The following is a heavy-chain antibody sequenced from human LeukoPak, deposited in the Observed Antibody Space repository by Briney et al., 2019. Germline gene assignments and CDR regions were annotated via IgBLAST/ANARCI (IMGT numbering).Heavy chain of an antibody. Sequence: QPGGSLRLSCAASGFTFISYWMHWVRQAQGKGLVWFSRINGYGSSTDFADSVKGRFTISRDNAKNTLYLQMNSLRAEDTAVYYCARDAPGNTALDYWGQGTLVTVSS. D-gene: IGHD5-18*01. V-gene: IGHV3-74*01. CDR3: ARDAPGNTALDY. CDR2: INGYGSST. J-gene: IGHJ4*02. CDR1: GFTFISYW.